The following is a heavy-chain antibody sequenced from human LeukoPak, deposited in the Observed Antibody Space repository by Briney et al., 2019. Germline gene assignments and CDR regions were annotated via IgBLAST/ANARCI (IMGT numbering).Heavy chain of an antibody. CDR1: GFTFDDYA. V-gene: IGHV3-9*01. Sequence: GGSLRLSCAASGFTFDDYAMHWVRQAPGKGLEWVSGISWNSGSIGYADSVKGRFTISRDNAKNSLFLQMNSLRAGDTAVYYCASLYDSSGYYFLHWGQGTLVTVSS. J-gene: IGHJ4*02. CDR2: ISWNSGSI. D-gene: IGHD3-22*01. CDR3: ASLYDSSGYYFLH.